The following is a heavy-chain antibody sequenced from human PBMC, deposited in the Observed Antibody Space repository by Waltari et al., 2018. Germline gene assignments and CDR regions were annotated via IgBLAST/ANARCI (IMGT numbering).Heavy chain of an antibody. V-gene: IGHV3-74*01. J-gene: IGHJ6*02. D-gene: IGHD3-22*01. CDR2: ISRDWSSV. CDR1: GFTFSRYW. Sequence: EEQLVESGGGLAHPGESLRLSCAASGFTFSRYWMDWVRPAPGRGVGWGQRISRDWSSVTYADSVKGRLTISRENAKNTLYVQMNRLRAEDTAVYYCARVATKTYSSPVPGRPYYYGMDVWGQGTTVTVSS. CDR3: ARVATKTYSSPVPGRPYYYGMDV.